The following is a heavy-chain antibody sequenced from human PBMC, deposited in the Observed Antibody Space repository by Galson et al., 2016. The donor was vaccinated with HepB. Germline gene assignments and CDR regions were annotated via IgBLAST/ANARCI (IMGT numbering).Heavy chain of an antibody. V-gene: IGHV3-53*01. CDR3: ARGHYGAF. CDR2: IFPGGGS. Sequence: SLRLSCAASGVSGTYMGWVRQAPGKGLEWLSVIFPGGGSYSADSVRCRFTTSRDDSWDTVYLQMRSLRPEDTAVYYCARGHYGAFLGQGKLVTVSS. CDR1: GVSGTY. J-gene: IGHJ4*02.